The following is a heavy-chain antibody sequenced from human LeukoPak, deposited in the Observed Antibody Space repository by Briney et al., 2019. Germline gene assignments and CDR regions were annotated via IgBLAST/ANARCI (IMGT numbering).Heavy chain of an antibody. Sequence: SETVSLTCAVYGGSFSGYYWSWIRQPPGKGLEWIGEINHGGSTNYNPSLKSRVTISVDTSKNQFSLKLSSVTAADTAVYYCARVIPRIAAAGPFDYWGQGTLVPVSS. D-gene: IGHD6-13*01. J-gene: IGHJ4*02. CDR2: INHGGST. CDR1: GGSFSGYY. CDR3: ARVIPRIAAAGPFDY. V-gene: IGHV4-34*01.